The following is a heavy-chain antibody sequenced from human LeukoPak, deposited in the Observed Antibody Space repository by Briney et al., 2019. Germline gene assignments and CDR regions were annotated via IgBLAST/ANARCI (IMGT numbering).Heavy chain of an antibody. CDR3: ARVGAYAAVNW. CDR1: GFPFSTYE. J-gene: IGHJ4*02. CDR2: ISISGTTI. D-gene: IGHD1-20*01. V-gene: IGHV3-48*03. Sequence: GGPLRLSCAASGFPFSTYEMNWVRQAPGKGLEWVSYISISGTTIYYADSVKGRFTISRDDAKNSLYLQMNSLRAEDTAIYYCARVGAYAAVNWWGQGVLVAVSS.